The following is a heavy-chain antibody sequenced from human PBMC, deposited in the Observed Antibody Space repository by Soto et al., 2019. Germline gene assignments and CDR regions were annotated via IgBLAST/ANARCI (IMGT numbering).Heavy chain of an antibody. Sequence: GGSLRLSCATSGFTFSSRWMHWVRQAPGKGLVWVSYINSDGSTTTYADSVKGRFTISRDNAKNTVYLQMNSLRVDDTAVYYCARDTSYSTDYWGRGTLVTVSS. CDR3: ARDTSYSTDY. CDR1: GFTFSSRW. J-gene: IGHJ4*02. V-gene: IGHV3-74*01. CDR2: INSDGSTT. D-gene: IGHD2-2*01.